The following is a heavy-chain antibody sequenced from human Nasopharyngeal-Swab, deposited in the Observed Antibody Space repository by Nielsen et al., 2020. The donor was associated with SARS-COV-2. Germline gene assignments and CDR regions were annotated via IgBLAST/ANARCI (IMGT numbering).Heavy chain of an antibody. V-gene: IGHV1-18*01. CDR3: ARVSPPPYYYGSGSNWFDP. Sequence: SVKVSCKTSGYTFTSYGITWVRQAPGQGLEWMGWISIYNGHTKYAQKLQGRVTMTTDTSTSTAYMELNSLRSDDTAVYYCARVSPPPYYYGSGSNWFDPWGQGTLVTVSS. D-gene: IGHD3-10*01. CDR2: ISIYNGHT. J-gene: IGHJ5*02. CDR1: GYTFTSYG.